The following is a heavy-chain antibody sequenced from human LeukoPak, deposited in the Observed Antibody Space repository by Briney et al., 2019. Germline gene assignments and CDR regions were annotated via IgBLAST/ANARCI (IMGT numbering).Heavy chain of an antibody. D-gene: IGHD2-2*01. CDR3: ARRALRYCSSTSCPAQYYGVDV. V-gene: IGHV3-7*03. Sequence: GGSLRLSCAASGSIFSSYWVSWVRQAPGKGLEWVANIKEDGSEKYYVDSVKGRFTISRDNAKNSLYLQTNSLRAEDTAVYYCARRALRYCSSTSCPAQYYGVDVWGKGTTVTVSS. CDR2: IKEDGSEK. CDR1: GSIFSSYW. J-gene: IGHJ6*04.